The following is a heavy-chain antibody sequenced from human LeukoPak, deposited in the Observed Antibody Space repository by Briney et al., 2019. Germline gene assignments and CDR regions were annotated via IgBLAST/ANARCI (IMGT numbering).Heavy chain of an antibody. CDR2: IKSKTDGGTT. V-gene: IGHV3-15*01. CDR3: TTAGHDSKEEYYYGMDV. D-gene: IGHD2-15*01. Sequence: GGSLRLSCAASGFTFSNAWMSWVRQAPGKGLEWVGRIKSKTDGGTTDYAAPVKGRFTISRDDSKNTLYLQMNSLKTEDTAVYYCTTAGHDSKEEYYYGMDVWGQGTTVTVSS. CDR1: GFTFSNAW. J-gene: IGHJ6*02.